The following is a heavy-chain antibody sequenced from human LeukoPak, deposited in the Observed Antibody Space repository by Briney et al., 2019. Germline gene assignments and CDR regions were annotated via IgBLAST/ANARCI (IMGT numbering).Heavy chain of an antibody. D-gene: IGHD2-2*02. J-gene: IGHJ5*02. CDR3: AREIVVPAAIVYRWFDP. CDR1: GGSISSYY. CDR2: IYYSGST. V-gene: IGHV4-59*12. Sequence: PSETLSLTCTVSGGSISSYYWSWIRQPPGKGLEWIGYIYYSGSTNYNPSLKSRVTTSVDTSKNQFSLKLSSVTAADTAVYYCAREIVVPAAIVYRWFDPWGQGTLVTVSS.